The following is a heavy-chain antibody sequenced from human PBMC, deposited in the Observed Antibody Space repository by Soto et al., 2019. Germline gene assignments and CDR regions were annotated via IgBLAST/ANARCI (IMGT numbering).Heavy chain of an antibody. CDR1: GFNVISGSYY. J-gene: IGHJ5*02. Sequence: SETLSLTNTVSGFNVISGSYYWSWIRQPPGKGLEWIGYIYYSGSTNYNPSLKSRVTISVDTSQNQFSLKLSSVTAADTAVYYCARLVYCSSTSCRKKKKIVGSAPWGKGTLVTVSS. CDR2: IYYSGST. V-gene: IGHV4-61*01. D-gene: IGHD2-2*01. CDR3: ARLVYCSSTSCRKKKKIVGSAP.